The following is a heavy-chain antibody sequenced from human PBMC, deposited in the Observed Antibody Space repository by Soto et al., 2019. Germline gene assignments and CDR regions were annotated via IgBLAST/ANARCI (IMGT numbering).Heavy chain of an antibody. CDR2: VSSDGERK. V-gene: IGHV3-30*18. J-gene: IGHJ3*02. Sequence: GGSLRLSCSASGFTFNDYAMHWVRQPPGKGLEWVATVSSDGERKYYAMSVKGRFAISKDNSMSTLLLQMDTLGPDDTAIYYCGKVERSGRGPPFSCHIWGQGTMVTVSS. CDR3: GKVERSGRGPPFSCHI. CDR1: GFTFNDYA. D-gene: IGHD5-12*01.